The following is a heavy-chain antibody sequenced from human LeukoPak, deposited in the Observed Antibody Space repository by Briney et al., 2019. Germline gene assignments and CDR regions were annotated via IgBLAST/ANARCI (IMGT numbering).Heavy chain of an antibody. CDR2: ISWDGGST. V-gene: IGHV3-43D*03. D-gene: IGHD3-22*01. CDR3: AKPAGLSLRELDPTDYDSSGYYYVSYFDY. Sequence: PGGSLRLSCAASGFTFDDYAMHWVRQAPGKGLEWFSLISWDGGSTYYADSGKGRFTISRDNSKNSLYLQMNSLRAEDTALYYCAKPAGLSLRELDPTDYDSSGYYYVSYFDYWGQGTLVTVSS. J-gene: IGHJ4*02. CDR1: GFTFDDYA.